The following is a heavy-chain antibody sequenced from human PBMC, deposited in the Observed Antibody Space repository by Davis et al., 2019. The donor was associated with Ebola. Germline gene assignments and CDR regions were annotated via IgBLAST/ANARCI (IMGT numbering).Heavy chain of an antibody. J-gene: IGHJ6*02. CDR1: GGSVSSSSNY. D-gene: IGHD5-18*01. Sequence: MPSETLSLTCSVSGGSVSSSSNYWTWIRQPPGMGLEWIGNIYHSGRANYNPSLKSRTTISIDKSKNQFSLKLTSVTAADTAVYYCARGGLIQLDSYGLDIWGQGTAVTVSS. V-gene: IGHV4-61*01. CDR2: IYHSGRA. CDR3: ARGGLIQLDSYGLDI.